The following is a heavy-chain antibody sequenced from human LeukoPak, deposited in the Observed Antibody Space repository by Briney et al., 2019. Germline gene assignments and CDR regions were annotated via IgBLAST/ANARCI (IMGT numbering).Heavy chain of an antibody. D-gene: IGHD5-18*01. CDR2: TYYRSKWYN. CDR3: ARGIRGYSYTFDY. CDR1: GDSVSSNSAA. V-gene: IGHV6-1*01. J-gene: IGHJ4*02. Sequence: SQTLSLTCAISGDSVSSNSAAWNWIRQSPSRGLEWLGRTYYRSKWYNDYAVSLKSRITINPDTSKNQFSLKLSSVTAADTAVYYCARGIRGYSYTFDYWGQGTLVTVSS.